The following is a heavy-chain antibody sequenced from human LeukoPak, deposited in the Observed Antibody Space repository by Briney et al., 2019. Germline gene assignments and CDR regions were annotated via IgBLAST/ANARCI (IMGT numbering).Heavy chain of an antibody. D-gene: IGHD6-19*01. Sequence: PGGSLRLSCAASGFTFSSYAMSWVRQAPGKGLEWVSAISGSGGSIYYADSVKGQFTLSRDNSKNTLYLQMNSLRAEDTAVYYCATGYSSGWFWGLDYWGQGTLVTVSS. CDR3: ATGYSSGWFWGLDY. V-gene: IGHV3-23*01. J-gene: IGHJ4*02. CDR2: ISGSGGSI. CDR1: GFTFSSYA.